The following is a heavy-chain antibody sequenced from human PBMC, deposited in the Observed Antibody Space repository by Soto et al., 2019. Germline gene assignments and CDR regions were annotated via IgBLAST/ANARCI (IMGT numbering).Heavy chain of an antibody. CDR1: GFTFSSYW. CDR3: ARGGGCSGGSCYPLYYGLDV. J-gene: IGHJ6*02. D-gene: IGHD2-15*01. Sequence: HPEGSLRLSCAASGFTFSSYWMLWVRQAPGKGLVWVSRINSDGSSTSYADSVKGRFTISRDNAKNTLYLQMNSLRAEDTAVYYCARGGGCSGGSCYPLYYGLDVWGQGTTVTVSS. CDR2: INSDGSST. V-gene: IGHV3-74*01.